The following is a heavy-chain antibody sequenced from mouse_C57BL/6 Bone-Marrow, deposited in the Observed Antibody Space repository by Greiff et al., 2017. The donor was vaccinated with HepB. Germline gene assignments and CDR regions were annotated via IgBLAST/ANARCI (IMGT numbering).Heavy chain of an antibody. CDR2: ISSGGDYI. CDR1: GFTFSSYA. D-gene: IGHD2-12*01. CDR3: TREGDSYLEDFDY. Sequence: EVKVEESGEGLVKPGGSLKLSCAASGFTFSSYAMSWVRQTPEKRLEWVAYISSGGDYIYYADTVKGRFTISRDNARNTLYLQMSSLKSEDTAMYYCTREGDSYLEDFDYWGQGTTLTVSS. V-gene: IGHV5-9-1*02. J-gene: IGHJ2*01.